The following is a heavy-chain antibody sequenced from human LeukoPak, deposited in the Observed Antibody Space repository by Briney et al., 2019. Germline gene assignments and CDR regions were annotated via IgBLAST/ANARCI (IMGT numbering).Heavy chain of an antibody. CDR2: ISDSGSII. Sequence: PGGSLRLSCAASGFTFSSYEMNWVRQAPGKGLGWVSYISDSGSIIHYADSVKGRFTIFRDNAKNSLSLQMSSLRADDAAIYYCVGGQQHCGMDVWGQGTTVTVSS. J-gene: IGHJ6*02. CDR3: VGGQQHCGMDV. D-gene: IGHD6-13*01. CDR1: GFTFSSYE. V-gene: IGHV3-48*03.